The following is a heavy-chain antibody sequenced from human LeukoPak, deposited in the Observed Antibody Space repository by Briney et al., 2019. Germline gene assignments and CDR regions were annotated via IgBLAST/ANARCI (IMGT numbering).Heavy chain of an antibody. V-gene: IGHV4-4*07. Sequence: SETLSLTCDVSGDFIRSYWWSWVRQPAGKGLEWIGRIYATGSTKFNPSLKSRLTMSMDTSTNQLSLKQSLTLTSETPADTSVYFCARQGYTASYYFLDFWSQGTLVTVSP. CDR2: IYATGST. CDR3: ARQGYTASYYFLDF. J-gene: IGHJ4*02. D-gene: IGHD1-26*01. CDR1: GDFIRSYW.